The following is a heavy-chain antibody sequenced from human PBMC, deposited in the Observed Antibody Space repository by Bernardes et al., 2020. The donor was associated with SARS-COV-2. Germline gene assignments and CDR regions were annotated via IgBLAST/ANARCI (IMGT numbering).Heavy chain of an antibody. Sequence: GGSLRLSCAASGFTVSSNYMSWVRQAPGKGLEWVSVIYSGGSTYYADSVKGRFTISRDNSKNTLYLQMNSLRAEDTAVYYCARDRVVRGVLRYYYGMDVWGQGTTVTVSS. D-gene: IGHD3-10*01. J-gene: IGHJ6*02. CDR3: ARDRVVRGVLRYYYGMDV. CDR2: IYSGGST. CDR1: GFTVSSNY. V-gene: IGHV3-53*01.